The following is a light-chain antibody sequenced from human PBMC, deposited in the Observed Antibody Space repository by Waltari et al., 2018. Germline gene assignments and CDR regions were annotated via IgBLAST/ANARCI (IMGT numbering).Light chain of an antibody. CDR2: NVF. CDR3: QHYVSLPAT. CDR1: QSLNRA. V-gene: IGKV3-20*01. J-gene: IGKJ1*01. Sequence: IVLTQSPGTPSMSPGEGVTLSCRASQSLNRALAWYQQKPGQAPRLLIYNVFNRATDIPDRFSGSGSGTEFSLTISRLEPEDFAVYYCQHYVSLPATFGQGTRVEIK.